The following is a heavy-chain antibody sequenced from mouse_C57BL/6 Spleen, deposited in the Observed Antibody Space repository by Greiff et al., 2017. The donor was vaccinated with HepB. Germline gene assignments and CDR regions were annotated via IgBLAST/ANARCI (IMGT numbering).Heavy chain of an antibody. Sequence: EVKLMESGGGLVKPGGSLKLSCAASGFTFSDYGMHWVRQAPEKGLEWVAYISSGSSTIYYADTVKGRFTISRDNAKNTLFLQMTSLRSEDTAMYYCARCPGWAHYYAMDYWGQGTSVTVSS. J-gene: IGHJ4*01. V-gene: IGHV5-17*01. CDR2: ISSGSSTI. CDR3: ARCPGWAHYYAMDY. CDR1: GFTFSDYG. D-gene: IGHD1-2*01.